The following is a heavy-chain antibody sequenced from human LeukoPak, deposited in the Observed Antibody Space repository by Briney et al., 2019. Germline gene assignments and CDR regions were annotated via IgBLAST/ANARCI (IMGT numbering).Heavy chain of an antibody. CDR3: ARDSHYSGGSSGFDP. J-gene: IGHJ5*02. V-gene: IGHV3-33*01. CDR2: IWYDGSNK. D-gene: IGHD6-6*01. CDR1: GFTFSSYG. Sequence: GRSLRLSCAASGFTFSSYGMHWVRQAPGKGLEWVAVIWYDGSNKYYADSVKGRFTISRDNSKNTLYLQMNSLRAEDTAVYYCARDSHYSGGSSGFDPWGQGTLVTVSS.